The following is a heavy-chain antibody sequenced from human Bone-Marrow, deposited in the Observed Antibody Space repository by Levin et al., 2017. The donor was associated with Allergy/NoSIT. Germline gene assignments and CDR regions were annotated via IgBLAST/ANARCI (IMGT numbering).Heavy chain of an antibody. J-gene: IGHJ4*02. Sequence: GESLKISCKVSGYTLTELSMHWVRQAPGKGLEWMGGFDPEDGETIYAQKFQGRVTMTEDTSTDTAYMELSSLRSEDTAVYYCATAIAAAGGVFDYWGQGTLVTVSS. CDR3: ATAIAAAGGVFDY. V-gene: IGHV1-24*01. CDR1: GYTLTELS. CDR2: FDPEDGET. D-gene: IGHD6-13*01.